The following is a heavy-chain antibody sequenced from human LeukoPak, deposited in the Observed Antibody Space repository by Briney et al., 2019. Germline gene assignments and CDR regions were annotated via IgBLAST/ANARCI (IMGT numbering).Heavy chain of an antibody. J-gene: IGHJ4*02. V-gene: IGHV3-30*18. CDR2: ISYDGTNK. CDR3: AKEWSELRYFDWLLAY. CDR1: GFTFNNFG. Sequence: GRSLRLSCAASGFTFNNFGMHWVRQAPGKGLEWVALISYDGTNKNYADSVKGRFTISRDNSKNTLYLQMNSLRAEDTAVYYCAKEWSELRYFDWLLAYWGQGILVTVSS. D-gene: IGHD3-9*01.